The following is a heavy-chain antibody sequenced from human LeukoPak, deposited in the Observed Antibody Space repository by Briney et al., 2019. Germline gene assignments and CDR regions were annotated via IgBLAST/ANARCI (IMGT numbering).Heavy chain of an antibody. J-gene: IGHJ4*02. CDR2: INHSGST. CDR3: ARSISGGYPYFDY. V-gene: IGHV4-34*01. Sequence: PSETLSLTCAVYGGSFSGYFWSWIRQPPGKGLEWIGEINHSGSTNYNPSLKSRFTISVDTSKNQFSLKLSSVTAADTAVYYCARSISGGYPYFDYWGQGTLVTVSS. D-gene: IGHD2-8*02. CDR1: GGSFSGYF.